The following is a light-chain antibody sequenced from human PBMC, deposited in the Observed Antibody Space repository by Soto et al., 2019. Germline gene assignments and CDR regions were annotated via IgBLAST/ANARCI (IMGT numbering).Light chain of an antibody. CDR1: ESLSTF. CDR2: GAS. CDR3: QSYNDWPFA. J-gene: IGKJ2*01. Sequence: EIVLTQSPGTLSVSPGERVTLSCRASESLSTFLAWYQQKPGQAPRLLIYGASTKATGIPARFSGSGFATDFTLTISSLQSEDSAVYYCQSYNDWPFAFGQGTKLEI. V-gene: IGKV3-15*01.